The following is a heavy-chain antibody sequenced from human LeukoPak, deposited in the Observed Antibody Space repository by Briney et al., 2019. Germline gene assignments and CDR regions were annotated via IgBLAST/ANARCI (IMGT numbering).Heavy chain of an antibody. D-gene: IGHD4-23*01. CDR3: GRDVYRGNSRGWFDP. CDR1: GFTFSSYG. Sequence: PGRSLRLSCAASGFTFSSYGMHWVRQAPGKGLEWVAVIWYDGSNKYYADPVKGRFTISRDNSKNTLYLQMNSLRAEDTAVYYCGRDVYRGNSRGWFDPWGQGTLVTVSS. J-gene: IGHJ5*02. V-gene: IGHV3-33*01. CDR2: IWYDGSNK.